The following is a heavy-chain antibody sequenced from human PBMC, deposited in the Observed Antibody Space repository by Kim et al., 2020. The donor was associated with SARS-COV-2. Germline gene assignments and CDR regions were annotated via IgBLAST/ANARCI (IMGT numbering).Heavy chain of an antibody. J-gene: IGHJ4*02. CDR2: INPDSGVT. V-gene: IGHV1-2*05. Sequence: ASVKVSCKTSGYTFTTRYLHWVRQAPGHGLEWMGRINPDSGVTDYAQRFQGRVTMTRDKSISTVYMELSSLRSDDTVVYYCARGNTETIDYWGQGTLVTVXS. CDR3: ARGNTETIDY. CDR1: GYTFTTRY.